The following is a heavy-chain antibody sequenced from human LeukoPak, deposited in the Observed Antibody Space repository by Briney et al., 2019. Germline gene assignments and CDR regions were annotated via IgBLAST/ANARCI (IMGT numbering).Heavy chain of an antibody. D-gene: IGHD3-10*01. Sequence: PSETLSLTCTVSGYSISSGYYWGWIRQPAGKGLEWIGRIYTSGSTNYNPSLKSRVTMSVDTSKNQFSLKLSSVTAADTAVYYCARDHARGSLDVWGQGTTVTVSS. CDR2: IYTSGST. CDR1: GYSISSGYY. J-gene: IGHJ6*02. CDR3: ARDHARGSLDV. V-gene: IGHV4-4*07.